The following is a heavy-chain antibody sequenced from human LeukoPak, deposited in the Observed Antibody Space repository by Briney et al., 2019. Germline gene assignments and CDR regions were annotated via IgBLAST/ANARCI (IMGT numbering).Heavy chain of an antibody. CDR2: INPSGGSA. V-gene: IGHV1-46*01. D-gene: IGHD6-13*01. Sequence: ASVKVSCQASGYTFTSYYMHWVRQAPGQGLEWMGIINPSGGSASYAQKFQGRVTMTRDMSTGTVYMELSSLRSGDTAVYYCARELSPSGIDYWGQGTLVTVSS. CDR3: ARELSPSGIDY. J-gene: IGHJ4*02. CDR1: GYTFTSYY.